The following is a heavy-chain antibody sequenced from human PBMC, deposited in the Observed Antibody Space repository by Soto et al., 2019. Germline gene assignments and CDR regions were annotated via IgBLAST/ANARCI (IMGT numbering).Heavy chain of an antibody. CDR3: ARDLVGYYGSGSYYKYAFDI. CDR1: GCTFSSYA. D-gene: IGHD3-10*01. Sequence: SVKVSCKASGCTFSSYAISWVRQAPGQGLAWMGGIIPIFGTANYAQKFQGRVTITADESTSTAYMELSSLRSEDTAVYYCARDLVGYYGSGSYYKYAFDIWGQGTMVTVSS. CDR2: IIPIFGTA. V-gene: IGHV1-69*13. J-gene: IGHJ3*02.